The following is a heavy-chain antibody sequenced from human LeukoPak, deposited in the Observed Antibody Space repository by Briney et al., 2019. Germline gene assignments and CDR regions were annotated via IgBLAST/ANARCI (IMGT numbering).Heavy chain of an antibody. CDR3: ARDRDYNYYMDV. J-gene: IGHJ6*03. CDR1: GYTFASYG. Sequence: ASVKVSCKASGYTFASYGISWVRQAPGQGLEWMGWISAYNGNTNYAQKLQGRVTMTTDTSTSTAYMELSRLRSDDTAVYYCARDRDYNYYMDVWGKGTTVTISS. CDR2: ISAYNGNT. V-gene: IGHV1-18*01.